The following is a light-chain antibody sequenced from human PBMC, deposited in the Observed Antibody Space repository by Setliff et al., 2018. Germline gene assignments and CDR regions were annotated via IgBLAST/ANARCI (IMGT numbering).Light chain of an antibody. J-gene: IGLJ1*01. V-gene: IGLV2-8*01. CDR3: NAYTSGSTYV. CDR2: EVT. CDR1: GGLVGGYNY. Sequence: QSALTQPPSASGSPGQSVTISCTGTGGLVGGYNYVSWYQQHPGKAPRLIIYEVTKRPSGVPDRFSGSNSGNTASLTVSGLQTEDEADYYCNAYTSGSTYVFGTGTKV.